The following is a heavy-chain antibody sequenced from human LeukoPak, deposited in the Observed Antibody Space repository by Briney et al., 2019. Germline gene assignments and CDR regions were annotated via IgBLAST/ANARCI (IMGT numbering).Heavy chain of an antibody. CDR2: IQYDGSNE. D-gene: IGHD2-15*01. J-gene: IGHJ1*01. V-gene: IGHV3-30*02. Sequence: GGSLRLSCAASGFSFSRYGMHWVRQAPGKGLEWVAYIQYDGSNEQYANSVKGRFSISRGNAKNSLYLQMNSLRAEDTAVYYCAKAPTPVVAATLFHHWGQGTLVTVS. CDR1: GFSFSRYG. CDR3: AKAPTPVVAATLFHH.